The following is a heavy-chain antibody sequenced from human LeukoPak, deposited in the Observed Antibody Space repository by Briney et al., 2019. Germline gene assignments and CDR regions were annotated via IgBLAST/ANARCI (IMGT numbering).Heavy chain of an antibody. V-gene: IGHV3-7*05. Sequence: GGSLRLSCAASGFTFSSYWMSWVRQAPGKGLEWVANIKQDGSEKYYVDSVKGRFTISRDNAKDSLYLQMNSLRAEDTAVYYCAREGAVAVFDYWGQGTLVTVSS. D-gene: IGHD6-19*01. CDR3: AREGAVAVFDY. J-gene: IGHJ4*02. CDR2: IKQDGSEK. CDR1: GFTFSSYW.